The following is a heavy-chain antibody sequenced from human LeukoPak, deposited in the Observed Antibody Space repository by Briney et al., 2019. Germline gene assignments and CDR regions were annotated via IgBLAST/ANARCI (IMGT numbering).Heavy chain of an antibody. V-gene: IGHV3-21*01. CDR1: GFFFSSYS. J-gene: IGHJ4*02. CDR2: VITVSSYI. CDR3: VRLRRNSDSSGYFYYYDN. Sequence: RGSLRHSRAPPGFFFSSYSFNWVRQAPGKRLEWVASVITVSSYIYYADSVRGRFTISRDNAKNSVLLQMNSLRAEDMAMYYCVRLRRNSDSSGYFYYYDNWGQGTLVTVSS. D-gene: IGHD3-22*01.